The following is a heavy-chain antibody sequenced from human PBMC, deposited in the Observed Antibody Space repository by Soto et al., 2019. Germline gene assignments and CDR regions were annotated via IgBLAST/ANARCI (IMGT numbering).Heavy chain of an antibody. CDR2: ISAYNGNT. CDR3: ARSYYGALLLLVGHGMDV. V-gene: IGHV1-18*01. CDR1: GYNFKSYD. D-gene: IGHD4-17*01. Sequence: QVQLVQSGAEVKKPGASVKVSCKASGYNFKSYDISWVRQAPGQGLEWMGWISAYNGNTNYAPKLQGRVTMTTETSTTIAYMELRNLRSDDTAVYYCARSYYGALLLLVGHGMDVWGQGTTVTVPS. J-gene: IGHJ6*02.